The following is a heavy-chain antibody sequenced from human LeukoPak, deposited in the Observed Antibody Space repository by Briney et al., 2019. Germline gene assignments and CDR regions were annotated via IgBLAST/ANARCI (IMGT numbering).Heavy chain of an antibody. CDR2: INHSGST. V-gene: IGHV4-34*01. Sequence: SETVSLTCADYGGSFSGYYWSWIRQPPGKGLEWIGEINHSGSTNYNPSLKSRVTISVDTSKNQFSLKLSSVTAADTAVYYCARGLAGSGWSSWGQGTMVTVSS. D-gene: IGHD6-19*01. J-gene: IGHJ3*01. CDR3: ARGLAGSGWSS. CDR1: GGSFSGYY.